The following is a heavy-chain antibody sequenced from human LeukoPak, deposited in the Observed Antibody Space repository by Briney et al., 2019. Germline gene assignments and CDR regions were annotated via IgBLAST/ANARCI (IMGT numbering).Heavy chain of an antibody. CDR3: ARDWGVSARPGYMDV. D-gene: IGHD6-6*01. CDR1: GYSISSGYY. CDR2: LYYRGST. Sequence: SETLSLTCTVSGYSISSGYYWGWIRQPPGKGLEWIGYLYYRGSTSYNPSLKSRVTISVDTSKNQFSLRLSSVTAADTAVYYCARDWGVSARPGYMDVWGKGTTVTVSS. V-gene: IGHV4-38-2*02. J-gene: IGHJ6*03.